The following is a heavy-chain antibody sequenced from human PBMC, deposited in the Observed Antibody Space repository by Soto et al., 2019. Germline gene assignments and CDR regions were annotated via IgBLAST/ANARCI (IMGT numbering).Heavy chain of an antibody. D-gene: IGHD3-9*01. CDR1: GGTFSRYT. J-gene: IGHJ5*02. CDR3: ARATYYDILTSYSTYWFDP. Sequence: SVKVSCKASGGTFSRYTISWVRQAPGQGLEWMGRIIPILGIANYAQKFQGRVTITADKSTSTAYMELSSLRSEDTAVYYCARATYYDILTSYSTYWFDPCGQGTLVTVSS. CDR2: IIPILGIA. V-gene: IGHV1-69*02.